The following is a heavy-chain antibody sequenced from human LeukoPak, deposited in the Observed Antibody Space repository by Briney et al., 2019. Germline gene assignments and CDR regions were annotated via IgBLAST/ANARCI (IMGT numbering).Heavy chain of an antibody. Sequence: PGGSLRLSCAASGFTFSSYAMSWVRQAPGKGLEWVSAISGSGGSTYYADSVKGRFTISRDNSKNTLYLQMNSLRAEDTAVYYCANQNGDYYLFDPLGQGTLVTVSS. D-gene: IGHD4-17*01. J-gene: IGHJ5*02. CDR3: ANQNGDYYLFDP. CDR1: GFTFSSYA. CDR2: ISGSGGST. V-gene: IGHV3-23*01.